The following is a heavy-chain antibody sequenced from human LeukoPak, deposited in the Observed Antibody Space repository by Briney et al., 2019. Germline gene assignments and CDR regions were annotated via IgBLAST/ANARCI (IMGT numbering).Heavy chain of an antibody. Sequence: SETLSLTCTVSGGSISSSSYYWGWIRQPPGKGLEWIGNIFYSGSTYYNPSLKSRDTISVDTSKNQFSLKLNSMTPAATAVYYCARDRAYYCDSSGYHGAFDIWGQGTMVTVSA. J-gene: IGHJ3*02. V-gene: IGHV4-39*07. D-gene: IGHD3-22*01. CDR3: ARDRAYYCDSSGYHGAFDI. CDR1: GGSISSSSYY. CDR2: IFYSGST.